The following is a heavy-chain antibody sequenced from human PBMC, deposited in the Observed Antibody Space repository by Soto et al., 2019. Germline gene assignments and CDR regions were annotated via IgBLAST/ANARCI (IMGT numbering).Heavy chain of an antibody. D-gene: IGHD6-19*01. CDR1: GFTFDDYA. CDR3: AKDMGGSSGWYVNNWFDP. J-gene: IGHJ5*02. Sequence: GGSLRLSCAASGFTFDDYAMHWVRQAPGKGLEWVSGISWNSGSIGYADSVKGRFTISRDNAKNSLYLQMNSLRAEDTALYYCAKDMGGSSGWYVNNWFDPWGQGTLVTVSS. V-gene: IGHV3-9*01. CDR2: ISWNSGSI.